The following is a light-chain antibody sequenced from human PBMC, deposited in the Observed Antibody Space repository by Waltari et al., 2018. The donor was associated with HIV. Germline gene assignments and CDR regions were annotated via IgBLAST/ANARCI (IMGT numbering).Light chain of an antibody. CDR3: QQSYTSPYT. V-gene: IGKV1-39*01. Sequence: DIQMTQSPSSLSASVGDTVTISCRPSQTIRIYLSWYQQIPGKAPKLLIYATSTLQTGVPSRFSGGGSGTDFTLTISSLQSEDFALYYCQQSYTSPYTFGQGTKVEIE. CDR1: QTIRIY. J-gene: IGKJ2*01. CDR2: ATS.